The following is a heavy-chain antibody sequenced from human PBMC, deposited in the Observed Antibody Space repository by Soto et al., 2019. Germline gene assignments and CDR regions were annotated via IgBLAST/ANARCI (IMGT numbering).Heavy chain of an antibody. CDR2: ISGSGGST. V-gene: IGHV3-23*01. D-gene: IGHD2-8*01. CDR1: GFTFSSYV. CDR3: AKLSRGLISFFDY. Sequence: EVQLLESGGGLVQPGGSLRLSCAASGFTFSSYVMSWVRQAPGKGLEWVSAISGSGGSTYYADSVKGRFTISRDNSKNTLYLQMNSLRAEDTAVYYCAKLSRGLISFFDYWGQGTLVTVSA. J-gene: IGHJ4*02.